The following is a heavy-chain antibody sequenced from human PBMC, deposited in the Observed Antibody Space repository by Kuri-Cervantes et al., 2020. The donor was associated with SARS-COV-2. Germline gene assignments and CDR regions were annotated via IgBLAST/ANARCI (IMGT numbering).Heavy chain of an antibody. V-gene: IGHV6-1*01. CDR1: GESVSSNSAA. CDR3: AREQISLIVLQSGTFAI. Sequence: SETLSLTCAISGESVSSNSAAWDWIRQSPSRGLEWLGRTYYNSQWYTDYSPSVKSRIIIRPDTSKNHVSLQLNSVTPEDTAVYYCAREQISLIVLQSGTFAIWGQGTMVTVSS. CDR2: TYYNSQWYT. D-gene: IGHD3-22*01. J-gene: IGHJ3*02.